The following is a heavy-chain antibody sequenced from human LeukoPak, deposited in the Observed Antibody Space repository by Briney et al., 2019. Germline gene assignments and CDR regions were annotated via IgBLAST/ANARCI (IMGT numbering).Heavy chain of an antibody. Sequence: GGSLRLSCAASGFTVSSNYMSWVRQAPGKGLEWVSVIYSGGSTYYADSVKGRFTISRDNAKNTLYLQMNSLRAEDTAVFYCARDKFGIAAVDWGQGTLVTVSS. J-gene: IGHJ4*02. CDR3: ARDKFGIAAVD. CDR2: IYSGGST. D-gene: IGHD6-13*01. CDR1: GFTVSSNY. V-gene: IGHV3-66*01.